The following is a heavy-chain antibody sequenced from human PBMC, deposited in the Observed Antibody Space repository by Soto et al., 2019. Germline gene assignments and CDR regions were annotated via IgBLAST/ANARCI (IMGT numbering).Heavy chain of an antibody. D-gene: IGHD3-9*01. J-gene: IGHJ6*02. CDR1: GFTFSSYA. CDR3: AKEGSDYDILTGSGYYGMDV. CDR2: ISGSGGST. V-gene: IGHV3-23*01. Sequence: GGSLRLSCAASGFTFSSYAMSWVRQAPGKGLEWVSAISGSGGSTYYADSVKGRFTISRDNSKNTLYLQMNSLRAEDTAVYYCAKEGSDYDILTGSGYYGMDVWGQGPTVTV.